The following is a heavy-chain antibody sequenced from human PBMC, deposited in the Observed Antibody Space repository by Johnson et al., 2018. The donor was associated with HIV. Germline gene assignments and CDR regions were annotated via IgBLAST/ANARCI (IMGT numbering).Heavy chain of an antibody. D-gene: IGHD3-22*01. Sequence: VQLVESGGGLVQPGGSLRLSCAASGYSLSSSWMNWVRQAPGKGLEWVANIKRDGSERNYVDSVKGRFTISRDDAKNSVHLHLNSLRAEDTAVSYCARAGFWAVGDSSGYHDAFEIWGQGTMVTVSS. CDR2: IKRDGSER. CDR3: ARAGFWAVGDSSGYHDAFEI. V-gene: IGHV3-7*01. CDR1: GYSLSSSW. J-gene: IGHJ3*02.